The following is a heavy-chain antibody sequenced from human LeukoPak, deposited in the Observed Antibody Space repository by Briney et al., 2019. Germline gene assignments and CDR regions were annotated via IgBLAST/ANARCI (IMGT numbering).Heavy chain of an antibody. D-gene: IGHD3-10*01. J-gene: IGHJ3*02. CDR3: AKDLNYYGSGSYYNDAFDI. CDR2: IRYDGSNK. Sequence: GGSLRLSCAASGFTFSSYGMHWVRQAPGKGLEWVAFIRYDGSNKYYADSVKGRFTISRGNSKNTLYLQMNSLRAEDTAVYYCAKDLNYYGSGSYYNDAFDIWGQGTMVTVSS. CDR1: GFTFSSYG. V-gene: IGHV3-30*02.